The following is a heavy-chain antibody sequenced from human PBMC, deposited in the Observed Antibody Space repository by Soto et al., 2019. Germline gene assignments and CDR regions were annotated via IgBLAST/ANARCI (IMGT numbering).Heavy chain of an antibody. CDR2: IYYSGST. V-gene: IGHV4-30-4*01. Sequence: SLTCTVSGGSVSSGDYYWSWIRQPPGKGLEWIGYIYYSGSTYYNPSLKSRVTISVDTSKNQFSLKLSSVTAADTAVYYCAREGGTVRNNWFDPWGQGTLVTVSS. CDR3: AREGGTVRNNWFDP. J-gene: IGHJ5*02. CDR1: GGSVSSGDYY. D-gene: IGHD4-4*01.